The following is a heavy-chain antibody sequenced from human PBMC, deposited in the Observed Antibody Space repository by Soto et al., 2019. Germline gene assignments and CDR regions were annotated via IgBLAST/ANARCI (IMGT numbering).Heavy chain of an antibody. CDR2: TYYRSRWYN. J-gene: IGHJ6*03. Sequence: SQTLSLTFAISGDSVSSNSAAWNWIRLSPSRGLEWLARTYYRSRWYNDYAVSVRSRITVNPDTSKNQFSLQLTSVTTDDTAVYYCAGSTAHQWYCREIWGKGTTFTVSS. V-gene: IGHV6-1*01. CDR3: AGSTAHQWYCREI. D-gene: IGHD2-8*02. CDR1: GDSVSSNSAA.